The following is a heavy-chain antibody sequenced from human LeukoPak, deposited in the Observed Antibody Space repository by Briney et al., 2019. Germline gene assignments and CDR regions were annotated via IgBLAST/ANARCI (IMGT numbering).Heavy chain of an antibody. V-gene: IGHV3-74*01. Sequence: GGSLRLSCAASGFTLSSYWMHWVRQAPGKGLVWVSRISIDGSTTNYADSVKGRFTISRDNAKNTLYLQMNSLRAEDTALYYCARVAHNSSGYYFNDYWGQGTLVTVSS. D-gene: IGHD3-22*01. J-gene: IGHJ4*02. CDR3: ARVAHNSSGYYFNDY. CDR1: GFTLSSYW. CDR2: ISIDGSTT.